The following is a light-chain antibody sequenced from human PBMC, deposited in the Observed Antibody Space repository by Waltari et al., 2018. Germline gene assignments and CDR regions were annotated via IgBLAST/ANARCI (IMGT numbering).Light chain of an antibody. CDR1: ALSKQE. J-gene: IGLJ2*01. Sequence: SFELPQPPSLSVSPGQTARLTCPGDALSKQEAHWHQQRPGLAPVLVIYKDSERPSGIPERFSGSSSGTTVTLTISGVQAEDEADYYCQSADSSGSVVFGGGTKLTVL. V-gene: IGLV3-25*03. CDR2: KDS. CDR3: QSADSSGSVV.